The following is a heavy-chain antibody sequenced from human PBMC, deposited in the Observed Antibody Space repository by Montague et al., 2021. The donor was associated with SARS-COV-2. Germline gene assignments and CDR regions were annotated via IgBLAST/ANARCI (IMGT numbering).Heavy chain of an antibody. D-gene: IGHD3-3*01. CDR3: ARGQVTIFGMLIFIPAAGHLDG. CDR2: INHTGSA. Sequence: ETLSLTCAVYSGSFSDYYWTWIRQPPGKGLEWIGEINHTGSATYNPSLKSRVTLPVDTSKNQFSLKLQSVTAADTAVYYCARGQVTIFGMLIFIPAAGHLDGWGQGTPVTVSS. V-gene: IGHV4-34*01. CDR1: SGSFSDYY. J-gene: IGHJ3*01.